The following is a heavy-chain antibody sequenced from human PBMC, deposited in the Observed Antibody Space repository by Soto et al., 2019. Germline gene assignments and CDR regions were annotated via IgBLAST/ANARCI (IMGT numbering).Heavy chain of an antibody. Sequence: GASVKVSCKASGYTFTSYAMHWVRQAPGQRLEWMGWINAGNGNTKYSQKFQGRVTITRDTSASTAYMELSSLRSEDTAVYYCARGRFYDSSGYNAPGFDYSGQGTLVTVSS. V-gene: IGHV1-3*01. CDR2: INAGNGNT. J-gene: IGHJ4*02. CDR1: GYTFTSYA. CDR3: ARGRFYDSSGYNAPGFDY. D-gene: IGHD3-22*01.